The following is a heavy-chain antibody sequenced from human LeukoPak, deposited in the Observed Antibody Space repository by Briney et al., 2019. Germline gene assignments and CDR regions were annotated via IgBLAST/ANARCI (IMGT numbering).Heavy chain of an antibody. J-gene: IGHJ4*02. CDR1: GYTFTSYG. V-gene: IGHV1-18*01. CDR2: ISAYNGNT. Sequence: ASVKVSCKASGYTFTSYGISWVRQAPGQGLEWMGWISAYNGNTNYAQKLQGRVTMTTDTSTSTAYMELRSLRSDDTAVYYFARGLVRSLHWLGVPDYWGQVTLVTLSS. D-gene: IGHD3-3*01. CDR3: ARGLVRSLHWLGVPDY.